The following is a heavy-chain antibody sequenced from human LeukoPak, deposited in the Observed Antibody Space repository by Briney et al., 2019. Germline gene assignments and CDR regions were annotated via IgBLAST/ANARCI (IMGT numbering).Heavy chain of an antibody. V-gene: IGHV3-30-3*01. Sequence: GGSLRLSCVGSGFTFSSYALHWLRQAPGKGLEWVAVISADGSEKYYADSVKGRFTMSRGNSKNTLFLQMNSLRTEDTAVYYCARDAPYSGGCCAFDIWGQGTTVTVSS. CDR2: ISADGSEK. D-gene: IGHD6-19*01. J-gene: IGHJ3*02. CDR1: GFTFSSYA. CDR3: ARDAPYSGGCCAFDI.